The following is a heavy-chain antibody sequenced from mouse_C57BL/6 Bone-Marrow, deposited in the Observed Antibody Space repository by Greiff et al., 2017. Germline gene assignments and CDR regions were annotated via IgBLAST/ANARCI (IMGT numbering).Heavy chain of an antibody. CDR1: GFTFSSYA. D-gene: IGHD1-1*01. J-gene: IGHJ3*01. Sequence: EVQLVESGGGLVKPGGSLKLSCAASGFTFSSYAMSWVRQTPEKRLAWVATISDGGSYTYYPDNVKGRFTISRDNAKNNLYLQMSHLKSEDTAMYYCASEITTVVVPPRAYWGQGTLVTVSA. CDR2: ISDGGSYT. V-gene: IGHV5-4*01. CDR3: ASEITTVVVPPRAY.